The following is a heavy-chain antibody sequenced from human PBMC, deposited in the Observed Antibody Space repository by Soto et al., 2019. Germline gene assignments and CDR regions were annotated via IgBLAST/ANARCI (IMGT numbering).Heavy chain of an antibody. Sequence: QITLKESGPTLVKPTQTLTLTCTFSGLSLSTSGVGVGWIRQPPGKALEWLALIYWDDDKRYSPSLKSRLTITKDTSKNQVVLTMTNMDPVDTATYYCAHFPHEYQLPWAWGQGTLVTVSS. J-gene: IGHJ5*02. D-gene: IGHD2-2*01. CDR1: GLSLSTSGVG. CDR2: IYWDDDK. V-gene: IGHV2-5*02. CDR3: AHFPHEYQLPWA.